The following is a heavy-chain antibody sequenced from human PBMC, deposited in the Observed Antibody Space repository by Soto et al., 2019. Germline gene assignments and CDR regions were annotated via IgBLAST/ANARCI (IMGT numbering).Heavy chain of an antibody. Sequence: QAQVLQSGPEVKKPGASVKVSCKTSGYTFTTYGVSWVRQAPGQGLEWMGSIDTHTGETRYPQKFQGRVTVTADTSWSTAYMEVRNLSSDDTAIYYSARDVGVGSYGPQIEGMDVWGQGTRVNVSS. CDR3: ARDVGVGSYGPQIEGMDV. D-gene: IGHD3-10*01. CDR2: IDTHTGET. J-gene: IGHJ6*02. CDR1: GYTFTTYG. V-gene: IGHV1-18*01.